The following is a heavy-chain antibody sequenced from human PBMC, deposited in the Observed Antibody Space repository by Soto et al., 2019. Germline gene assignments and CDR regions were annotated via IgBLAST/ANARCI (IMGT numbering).Heavy chain of an antibody. J-gene: IGHJ6*03. CDR1: GFTFNTYA. V-gene: IGHV3-23*02. CDR2: INHSGST. Sequence: PGGSLRLSCAASGFTFNTYAMGWVRQAPGKGLEWIGEINHSGSTNYNPSLKSRVTISVDTSKNTLYLQMNSLRAEDTAVFYCARVRVVSSATGGYYYYMDVWGKGTTVTVSS. CDR3: ARVRVVSSATGGYYYYMDV. D-gene: IGHD2-2*01.